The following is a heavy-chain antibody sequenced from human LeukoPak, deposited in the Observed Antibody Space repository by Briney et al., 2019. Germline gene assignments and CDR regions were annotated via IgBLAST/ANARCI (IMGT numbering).Heavy chain of an antibody. CDR1: GFTFSSYA. J-gene: IGHJ4*02. CDR2: ISSNGGST. Sequence: GSLRLSCSASGFTFSSYAMHWVRQAPGKGLEYVSAISSNGGSTYHADSVKGRFTISRDNSKNTLYLQMSSLRAEDTAVYYCATPNRYNWNDAPFDYWGQGTLVTVSS. D-gene: IGHD1-1*01. V-gene: IGHV3-64D*09. CDR3: ATPNRYNWNDAPFDY.